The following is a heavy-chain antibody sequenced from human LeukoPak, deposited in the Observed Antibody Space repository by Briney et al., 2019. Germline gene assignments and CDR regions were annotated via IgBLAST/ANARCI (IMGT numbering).Heavy chain of an antibody. CDR1: GGSISSYY. CDR2: IYYSGST. Sequence: PSETLSLTCTVSGGSISSYYWSWIRQPPGQGLEWIGYIYYSGSTNYNPSLKSRVTISVDTSKNQFSLKLSSVTAADTAVYYCARVMGATSSVFDYWGQGTLVTVSS. J-gene: IGHJ4*02. CDR3: ARVMGATSSVFDY. D-gene: IGHD1-26*01. V-gene: IGHV4-59*01.